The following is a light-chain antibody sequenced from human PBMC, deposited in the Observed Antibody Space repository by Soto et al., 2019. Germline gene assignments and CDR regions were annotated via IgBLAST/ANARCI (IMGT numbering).Light chain of an antibody. CDR1: SSNIGAGYD. CDR2: GNS. CDR3: QSYDSSRSVV. J-gene: IGLJ2*01. V-gene: IGLV1-40*01. Sequence: QAVLTQPPSVSGAPGQRVTISCTGSSSNIGAGYDVHWYQQLPGTAPQLLIYGNSKRPPGVPDRFSGSMSGTSAALAITGLQAEDEADYYCQSYDSSRSVVFGGGTKLTVL.